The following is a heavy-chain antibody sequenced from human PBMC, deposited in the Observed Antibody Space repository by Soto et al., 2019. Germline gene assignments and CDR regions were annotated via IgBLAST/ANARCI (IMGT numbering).Heavy chain of an antibody. CDR2: VHQSGGN. Sequence: QVQLQESGPGLVKSSETLSLTCAISGGYIHSSDWRTWVRQPPGKGLEWIGEVHQSGGNNYNPSLKSRVSVELDKSKNQFSLKLRSVTAADTGVYYCAGGVDHWGQGILVTVSS. CDR1: GGYIHSSDW. CDR3: AGGVDH. J-gene: IGHJ4*02. V-gene: IGHV4-4*02.